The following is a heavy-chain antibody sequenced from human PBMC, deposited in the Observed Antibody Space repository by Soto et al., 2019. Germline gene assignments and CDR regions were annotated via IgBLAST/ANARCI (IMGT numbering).Heavy chain of an antibody. CDR3: AGPGIVGASDYYYYGMDV. Sequence: GASVKVSCKASGYTFTSYAMHWVRQAPGQRLEWMGWINAGNGNTKYSQKFQGRVTITRDTPASTAYMELSSLRSEDTAVYYCAGPGIVGASDYYYYGMDVWGQGTTVTVSS. CDR2: INAGNGNT. D-gene: IGHD1-26*01. V-gene: IGHV1-3*01. J-gene: IGHJ6*02. CDR1: GYTFTSYA.